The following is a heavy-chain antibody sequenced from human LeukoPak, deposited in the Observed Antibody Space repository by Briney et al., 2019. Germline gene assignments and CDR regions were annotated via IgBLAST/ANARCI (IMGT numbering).Heavy chain of an antibody. J-gene: IGHJ6*04. Sequence: GGSLRLSCAASGLTFSSYSMNWVSHAPGKGLEWVSYISSSGSTIYYADSVKGRFTISRDNAKNSLYLQMNSLRAEDTAVYYCAELGITMIGGVWGKGTTVTISS. CDR2: ISSSGSTI. CDR3: AELGITMIGGV. V-gene: IGHV3-48*04. D-gene: IGHD3-10*02. CDR1: GLTFSSYS.